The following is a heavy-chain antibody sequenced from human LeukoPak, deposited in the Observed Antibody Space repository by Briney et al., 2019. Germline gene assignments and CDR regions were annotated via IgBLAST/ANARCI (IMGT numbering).Heavy chain of an antibody. J-gene: IGHJ4*02. V-gene: IGHV4-59*01. CDR3: ARLDILTGWVFDY. Sequence: SETLSLTCAVYGGSFSGYYWSWIRQPPGQGLEWSGYIYYSGSTNYNPSLKSRVTKSVDTSKNQFSLKLSSVTAADTAVYYCARLDILTGWVFDYWGQGTLVTVSS. D-gene: IGHD3-9*01. CDR1: GGSFSGYY. CDR2: IYYSGST.